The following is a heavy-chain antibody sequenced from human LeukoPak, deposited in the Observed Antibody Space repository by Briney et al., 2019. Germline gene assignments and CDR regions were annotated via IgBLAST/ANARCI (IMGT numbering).Heavy chain of an antibody. V-gene: IGHV3-21*01. CDR3: ARNRNDYGDYVFDY. CDR2: ISSSSSYI. Sequence: GGSLRLSCAASGFTFSSYGMSWVRQAPGKGLEWVSSISSSSSYIYYADSVKGQFTISRDNAKNSLYLQMNSLRAEDTAVYYCARNRNDYGDYVFDYWGQGTLVTVSS. D-gene: IGHD4-17*01. J-gene: IGHJ4*02. CDR1: GFTFSSYG.